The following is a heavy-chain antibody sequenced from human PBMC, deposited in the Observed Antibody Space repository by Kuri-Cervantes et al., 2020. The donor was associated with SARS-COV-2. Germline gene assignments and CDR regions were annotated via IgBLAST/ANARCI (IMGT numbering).Heavy chain of an antibody. CDR1: GFTFSNAW. D-gene: IGHD3-9*01. CDR3: ATNYEVLTSDAFDI. Sequence: GESLKISCAASGFTFSNAWMSWVRQAPGKGLEWVGRIKSKTDGGTTDYAAPVKGRFTISRDDSKSTVFLQMNRLKTEDTALYYCATNYEVLTSDAFDIWGQGTMVTVSS. V-gene: IGHV3-15*01. CDR2: IKSKTDGGTT. J-gene: IGHJ3*02.